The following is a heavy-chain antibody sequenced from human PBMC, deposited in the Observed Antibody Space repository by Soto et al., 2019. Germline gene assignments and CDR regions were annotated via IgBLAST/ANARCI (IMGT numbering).Heavy chain of an antibody. D-gene: IGHD3-16*01. J-gene: IGHJ6*02. CDR3: AALFYEVRDYYGMDV. Sequence: GESLKISCKGSGYSFTSYWISWVRQMPGKGLEWMGRIDPSDSYTNYSPSFQGHVTISADKSISTAYLQWSSLKASDTAMYYCAALFYEVRDYYGMDVWGQGTTVTVS. CDR1: GYSFTSYW. V-gene: IGHV5-10-1*01. CDR2: IDPSDSYT.